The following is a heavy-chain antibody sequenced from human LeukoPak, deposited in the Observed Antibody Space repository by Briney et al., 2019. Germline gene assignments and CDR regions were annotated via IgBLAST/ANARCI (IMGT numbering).Heavy chain of an antibody. J-gene: IGHJ3*02. CDR3: ARVAYCSGGSCQEMDAFDI. CDR1: GGSISSSSYY. D-gene: IGHD2-15*01. CDR2: IYYSGST. Sequence: SETLSLTCTVSGGSISSSSYYWGWIRQPPGKGLEWIGSIYYSGSTYYNPSLKSRVTTSVDTSKNQFSLKLSSVTAADTAVYYCARVAYCSGGSCQEMDAFDIWGQGTMVTVSS. V-gene: IGHV4-39*07.